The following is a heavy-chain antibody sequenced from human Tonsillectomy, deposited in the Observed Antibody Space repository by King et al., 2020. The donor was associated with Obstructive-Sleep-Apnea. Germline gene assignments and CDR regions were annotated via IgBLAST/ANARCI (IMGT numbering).Heavy chain of an antibody. CDR3: ASSMVRGADPYYFYGMDV. J-gene: IGHJ6*02. CDR1: GYIFTSYY. Sequence: QLVQSGAEVKKPGASVKVSCRASGYIFTSYYIHWVRQAPGQGLECMGLINPTSGATSYAQKFQGRVTMATDTSTTTVYMELSSLRSDDTAVYYCASSMVRGADPYYFYGMDVWGQGTTVTVSS. D-gene: IGHD3-10*01. CDR2: INPTSGAT. V-gene: IGHV1-46*01.